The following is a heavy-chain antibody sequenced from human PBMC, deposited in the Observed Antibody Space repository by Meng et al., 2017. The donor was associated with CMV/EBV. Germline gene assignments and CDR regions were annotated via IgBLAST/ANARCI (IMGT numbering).Heavy chain of an antibody. V-gene: IGHV4-34*01. Sequence: QVQLQQWGAGLVEPSETLSLTCAVYGGSSSGYYWSWIRQPPGKGLEWIGEINHSGSTNYNPSLKSRVTISVDTSKNQFSLKLSSVTAADTAVYYCARGGNWFDPWGQGTLVTVSS. J-gene: IGHJ5*02. CDR1: GGSSSGYY. CDR2: INHSGST. CDR3: ARGGNWFDP.